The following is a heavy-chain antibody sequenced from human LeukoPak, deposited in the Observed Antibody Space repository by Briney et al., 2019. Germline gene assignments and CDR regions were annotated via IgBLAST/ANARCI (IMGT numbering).Heavy chain of an antibody. D-gene: IGHD4-17*01. J-gene: IGHJ4*02. Sequence: ETLSLTCAVYGGSFSDYYWAWIRQAPGKGLEWVSAISGSGGSTYYADSVKGRFTISRDNSKNTLYLQMNSLRAEDTAVYYCAKWGLRSDYWGQGTLVTVSS. CDR1: GGSFSDYY. CDR3: AKWGLRSDY. V-gene: IGHV3-23*01. CDR2: ISGSGGST.